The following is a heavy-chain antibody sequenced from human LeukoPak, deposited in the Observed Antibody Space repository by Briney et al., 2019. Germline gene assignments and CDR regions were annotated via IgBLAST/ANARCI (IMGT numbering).Heavy chain of an antibody. Sequence: GESLKISCKGSGYSFTSYWIGWVRQMPGKGLEWMGIIYPGDSDTRYSPSFQGQVTISADKSISTAYLQWSSLKASDTAMYYCARHRGNYDDYYYMDVWGKGTTVAVSS. CDR1: GYSFTSYW. CDR2: IYPGDSDT. J-gene: IGHJ6*03. V-gene: IGHV5-51*01. D-gene: IGHD4-11*01. CDR3: ARHRGNYDDYYYMDV.